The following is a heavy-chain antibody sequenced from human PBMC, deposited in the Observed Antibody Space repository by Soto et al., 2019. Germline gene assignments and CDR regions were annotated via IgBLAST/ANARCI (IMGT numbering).Heavy chain of an antibody. CDR2: IYYSGRT. CDR1: GDSISSYY. D-gene: IGHD2-15*01. Sequence: SETLSLTCTVSGDSISSYYWTWIRQPPGKGLEYIGYIYYSGRTYYNPSLKSRVTISVDTSKNQFSLKLSSVAAADTAVYYCARGHLGITTTGTWYDFDYWGQGTLVTVSS. V-gene: IGHV4-59*01. CDR3: ARGHLGITTTGTWYDFDY. J-gene: IGHJ4*02.